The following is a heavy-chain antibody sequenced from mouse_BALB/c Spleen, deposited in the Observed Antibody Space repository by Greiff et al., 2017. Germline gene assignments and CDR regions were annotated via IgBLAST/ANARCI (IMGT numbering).Heavy chain of an antibody. CDR2: ISSGGSYT. Sequence: DVQLQESGGDLVKPGGSLKLSCAASGFTFSSYGMSWVRQTPDKRLEWVATISSGGSYTYYPDSVKGRFTISRDNAKNTLYLQMSSLKSEDTAMYYCARFRNGNYGYFDVWGAGTTVTVSS. CDR1: GFTFSSYG. J-gene: IGHJ1*01. D-gene: IGHD2-1*01. CDR3: ARFRNGNYGYFDV. V-gene: IGHV5-6*01.